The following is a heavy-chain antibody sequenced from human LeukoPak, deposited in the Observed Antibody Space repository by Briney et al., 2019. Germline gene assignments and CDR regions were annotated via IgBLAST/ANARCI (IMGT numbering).Heavy chain of an antibody. D-gene: IGHD4-17*01. CDR2: ISGRSSII. Sequence: PGGSLRLSCAASGFSFSSYSINWVRQTPGKGLEWVSYISGRSSIIYYADSVKGRFTISRDNAKNSLYLQMNSLRDEDAAVYYCARAPGDYTGEFDYWGQGILVTVSS. J-gene: IGHJ4*02. CDR1: GFSFSSYS. CDR3: ARAPGDYTGEFDY. V-gene: IGHV3-48*02.